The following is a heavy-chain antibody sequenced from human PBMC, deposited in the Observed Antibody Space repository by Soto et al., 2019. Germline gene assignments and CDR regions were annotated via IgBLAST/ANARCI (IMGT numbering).Heavy chain of an antibody. Sequence: PGGSLRLSCAASGFTFSSYAMSWVRQAPGKGLEWVSAISGSGGSTYYADSVKGRFTISRDNSKNTLYLQMNSLRAEDTAVYYCAKRFKRGPPHAPYPALDYWGQGTLVTVSS. CDR3: AKRFKRGPPHAPYPALDY. CDR2: ISGSGGST. CDR1: GFTFSSYA. V-gene: IGHV3-23*01. J-gene: IGHJ4*02. D-gene: IGHD3-10*01.